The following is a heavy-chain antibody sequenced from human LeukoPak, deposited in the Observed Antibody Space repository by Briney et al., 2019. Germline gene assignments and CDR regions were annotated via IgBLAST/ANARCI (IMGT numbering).Heavy chain of an antibody. CDR3: ARVATFSYYFDY. V-gene: IGHV4-59*01. CDR1: GGSISSYY. CDR2: IYYSGST. D-gene: IGHD5-24*01. J-gene: IGHJ4*02. Sequence: SETLSLTCTVSGGSISSYYWSWIRQPPGKGLEWIGYIYYSGSTNYNPSLKSRVTISVDTSKNQFSPKLSSVTAADTAVYYCARVATFSYYFDYWGQGTLVTVSS.